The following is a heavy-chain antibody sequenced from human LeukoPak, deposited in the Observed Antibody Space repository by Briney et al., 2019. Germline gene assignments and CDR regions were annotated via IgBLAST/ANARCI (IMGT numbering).Heavy chain of an antibody. CDR2: ISYDGSNK. Sequence: TGGSLRLSCAASGFTFDDYGMSWVRQVPGKGLEWVAVISYDGSNKYYADSVKGRFTVSRDNSKSTLYLQMNSLTAEDTAVYYCAKMRGQYYHSYYMDAWGKGTTVTVSS. V-gene: IGHV3-30*18. J-gene: IGHJ6*03. CDR1: GFTFDDYG. CDR3: AKMRGQYYHSYYMDA.